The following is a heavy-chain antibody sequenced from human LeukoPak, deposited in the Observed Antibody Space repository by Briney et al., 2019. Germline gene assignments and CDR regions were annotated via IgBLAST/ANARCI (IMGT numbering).Heavy chain of an antibody. Sequence: SETLSLSCAVYGGSFSGYYWSWIRQPPGKGLEWIGEINHSVSANYNTSLKSRVTISVDTSKNQFSLKRSSVTAADTAVCYCARHHGYSYGCPDYWGQGTLVTVSS. V-gene: IGHV4-34*01. CDR3: ARHHGYSYGCPDY. CDR2: INHSVSA. J-gene: IGHJ4*02. CDR1: GGSFSGYY. D-gene: IGHD5-18*01.